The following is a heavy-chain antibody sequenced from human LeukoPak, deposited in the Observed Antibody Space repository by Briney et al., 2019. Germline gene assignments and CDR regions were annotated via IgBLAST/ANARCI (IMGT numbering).Heavy chain of an antibody. CDR2: IYHSGST. CDR1: GYSISNGYY. J-gene: IGHJ4*02. D-gene: IGHD5/OR15-5a*01. V-gene: IGHV4-38-2*02. Sequence: SETLSLTCTVSGYSISNGYYWGWIRPPPGKGLEWIGSIYHSGSTYYNPSLKSRVTISIDTSKNQFSLKLSSVTAADTAVYYCARDLPHESHWGQGTLVTVSS. CDR3: ARDLPHESH.